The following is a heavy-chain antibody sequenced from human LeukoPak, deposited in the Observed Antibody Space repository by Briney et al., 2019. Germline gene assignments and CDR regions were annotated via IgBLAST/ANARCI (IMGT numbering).Heavy chain of an antibody. D-gene: IGHD3-9*01. J-gene: IGHJ3*02. V-gene: IGHV4-34*01. CDR3: ARAGRYFDWLRGHDAFYI. Sequence: SETLSLTCAVYGGSFSGYYWSWIRQPPGKGLEWIGEINHSGSTNYNPSLKSRVTISVDTSKNQFSLKLSSATAADTAVYYCARAGRYFDWLRGHDAFYIWGQGTMVTVSS. CDR2: INHSGST. CDR1: GGSFSGYY.